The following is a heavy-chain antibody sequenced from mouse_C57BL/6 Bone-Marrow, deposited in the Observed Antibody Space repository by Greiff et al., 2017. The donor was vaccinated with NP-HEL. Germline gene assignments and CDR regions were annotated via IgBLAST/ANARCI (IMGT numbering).Heavy chain of an antibody. V-gene: IGHV1-20*01. CDR1: GYSFTGYF. CDR3: ARSKGLRRGKSAMDY. J-gene: IGHJ4*01. Sequence: VQLQQSGPELVKPGDSVKISCKASGYSFTGYFMNWVMQSHGKSLEWIGRINPYNGDTFYNQKFKGKATLTVDKSSSIAHMELRSLTSEDSAVYYCARSKGLRRGKSAMDYWGQGTSVTVSS. D-gene: IGHD2-2*01. CDR2: INPYNGDT.